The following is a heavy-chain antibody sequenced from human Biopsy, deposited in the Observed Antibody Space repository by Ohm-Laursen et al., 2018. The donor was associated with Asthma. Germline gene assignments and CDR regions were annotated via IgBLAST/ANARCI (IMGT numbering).Heavy chain of an antibody. D-gene: IGHD2-8*01. V-gene: IGHV3-7*01. J-gene: IGHJ6*02. CDR1: GFTFNSYW. CDR3: ARGGYCTSPTCPWGRYATDV. CDR2: IKKDGSEE. Sequence: GSLRLSCAAFGFTFNSYWMSWVRQAPGKGLEWVANIKKDGSEEYYVDSVKGRFTISRDNAKNSLFLHMNSLRAGDSAVYYCARGGYCTSPTCPWGRYATDVWGQGTTVTVSS.